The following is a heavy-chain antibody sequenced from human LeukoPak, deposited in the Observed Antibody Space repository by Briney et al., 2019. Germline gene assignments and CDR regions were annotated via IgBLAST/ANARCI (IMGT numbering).Heavy chain of an antibody. Sequence: PGGSLRLSCAASGFTFSDLYMEWVRQAPGKGGEGVVRTRKKADRYTTGYAGSVKRRFRRSREDLKNSLNLQMNSLNTEDTAVYYCARVAERDYDFWSGYYREPHYLDYWGQGTLVTVSS. CDR2: TRKKADRYTT. D-gene: IGHD3-3*01. CDR1: GFTFSDLY. V-gene: IGHV3-72*01. CDR3: ARVAERDYDFWSGYYREPHYLDY. J-gene: IGHJ4*02.